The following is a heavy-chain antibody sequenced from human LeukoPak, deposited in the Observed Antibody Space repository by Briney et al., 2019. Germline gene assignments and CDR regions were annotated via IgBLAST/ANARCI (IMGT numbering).Heavy chain of an antibody. CDR1: GYTFTSFG. J-gene: IGHJ4*02. CDR3: ARDHQYDFDY. V-gene: IGHV1-18*01. CDR2: IGAYNGNT. Sequence: GASVKVSCKASGYTFTSFGISWVRQAPGRGLEWMGWIGAYNGNTNYAQKLQGRVTMTTDTSTSTAYMELRSLTSDDTAVYFCARDHQYDFDYWGQGTLVTVSS. D-gene: IGHD2-2*01.